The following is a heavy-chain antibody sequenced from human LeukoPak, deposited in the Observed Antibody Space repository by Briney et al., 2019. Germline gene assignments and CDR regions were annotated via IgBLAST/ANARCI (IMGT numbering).Heavy chain of an antibody. D-gene: IGHD3-3*01. CDR3: ARDHLPYDFWSGYNGGWFDP. V-gene: IGHV3-13*01. CDR2: IGTAGEI. Sequence: GGSLRLSCAASGFTFSSYDIHWVRQATGKGLEWVSGIGTAGEIYYPGSVKGRFTISRDNAKNSLYLQMNSLRAEDTAVYYCARDHLPYDFWSGYNGGWFDPWGQGTLVTVSS. CDR1: GFTFSSYD. J-gene: IGHJ5*02.